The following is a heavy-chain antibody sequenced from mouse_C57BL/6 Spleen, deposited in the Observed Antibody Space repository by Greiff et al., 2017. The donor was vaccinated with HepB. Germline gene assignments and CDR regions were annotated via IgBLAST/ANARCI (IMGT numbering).Heavy chain of an antibody. J-gene: IGHJ2*01. CDR2: ISSGSSTI. CDR3: ARGGSPFDD. Sequence: EVKLVESGGGLVKPGGSLKLSCAASGFTFSAYGMHWVRQAPEKGLEWVAYISSGSSTIYYADTVKGRVTISRDNAMNTLFLQMTSLGSDDTAMYYCARGGSPFDDWGQGTTLTVSS. V-gene: IGHV5-17*01. CDR1: GFTFSAYG. D-gene: IGHD1-1*01.